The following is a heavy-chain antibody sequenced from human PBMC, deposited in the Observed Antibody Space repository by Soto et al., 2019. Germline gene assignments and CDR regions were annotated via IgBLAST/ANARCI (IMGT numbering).Heavy chain of an antibody. CDR3: AKVFAGAPSRTLSAALGYCSGGSCPGAFDI. Sequence: GGSLRLSCAASGFTFSSYAMHWVRQAPGKGLEYVSAISSNGGSTYYANSVKGRFTISRDNSKNTLYLQMNSLRAEDTAVYYCAKVFAGAPSRTLSAALGYCSGGSCPGAFDIWGQGTMVTVSS. CDR1: GFTFSSYA. V-gene: IGHV3-64*01. D-gene: IGHD2-15*01. J-gene: IGHJ3*02. CDR2: ISSNGGST.